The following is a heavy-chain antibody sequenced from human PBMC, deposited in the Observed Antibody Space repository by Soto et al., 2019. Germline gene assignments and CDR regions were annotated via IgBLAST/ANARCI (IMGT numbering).Heavy chain of an antibody. V-gene: IGHV4-59*01. J-gene: IGHJ6*02. CDR2: IYYSGST. CDR1: GGSISSYY. CDR3: ARDRSHYYYGMDV. Sequence: PSETLSLTCTVSGGSISSYYWSWIRQPPGKGLEWIGYIYYSGSTNYNPSLKSRVTISVDTSKNQSSLKLSSVTAADTAVYYCARDRSHYYYGMDVWGQGTTVTVSS.